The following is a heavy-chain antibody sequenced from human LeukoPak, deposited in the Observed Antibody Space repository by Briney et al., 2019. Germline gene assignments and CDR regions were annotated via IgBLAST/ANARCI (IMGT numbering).Heavy chain of an antibody. Sequence: SETLSLTCIVSGGSISSGGHPWSWIRQSPGKDLEWIGYIYDSGSTFYNPSLKSEVTMSIDRSNNQFSLKLSSVNAAATAVYYCARESNINNWFDPWGQGTLVTVSS. CDR1: GGSISSGGHP. V-gene: IGHV4-30-2*06. J-gene: IGHJ5*02. CDR2: IYDSGST. D-gene: IGHD2/OR15-2a*01. CDR3: ARESNINNWFDP.